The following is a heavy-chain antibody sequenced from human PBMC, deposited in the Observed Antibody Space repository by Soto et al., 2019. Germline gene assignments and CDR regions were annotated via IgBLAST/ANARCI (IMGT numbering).Heavy chain of an antibody. Sequence: QVHLVQSGAEVKTPGASVKVSCMPSGYSFSDYYLHWVRQAPGQGLEWMGVFNPKDKTTTYAQKLQGRVTMTTDASTSTVYMELTSLRSEDTAVYYCATGRGWFDFWGQGTLVTVSS. CDR2: FNPKDKTT. V-gene: IGHV1-46*04. D-gene: IGHD3-10*01. CDR3: ATGRGWFDF. J-gene: IGHJ5*01. CDR1: GYSFSDYY.